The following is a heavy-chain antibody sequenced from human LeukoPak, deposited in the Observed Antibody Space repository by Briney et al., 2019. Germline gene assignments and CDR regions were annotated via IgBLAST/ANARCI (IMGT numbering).Heavy chain of an antibody. D-gene: IGHD2-15*01. CDR2: IYYSGST. Sequence: KASETLSLTCTVSGGSISSYYWSWIRQPPGKGLEYIGYIYYSGSTNYNPSLKSRVTMSVDTSKNQFSLKLSSVTAADTAVYYCARRGYCSGGSCYSYDYWGQGTLVTVSP. CDR1: GGSISSYY. CDR3: ARRGYCSGGSCYSYDY. V-gene: IGHV4-59*08. J-gene: IGHJ4*02.